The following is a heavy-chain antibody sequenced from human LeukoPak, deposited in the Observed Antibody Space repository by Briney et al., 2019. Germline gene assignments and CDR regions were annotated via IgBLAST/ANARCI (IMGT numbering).Heavy chain of an antibody. J-gene: IGHJ4*02. CDR3: AKLEYSNYLKKFDY. CDR1: GFTFSSYA. CDR2: ISYDGSNK. V-gene: IGHV3-30-3*02. D-gene: IGHD4-11*01. Sequence: GRSLRLSCAASGFTFSSYAMHWVRQAPGKGLEWVAVISYDGSNKYYADSVKGRFTISRDNSKNTLYLQMNSLRAEDTAVYYCAKLEYSNYLKKFDYWGQGTLVTVSS.